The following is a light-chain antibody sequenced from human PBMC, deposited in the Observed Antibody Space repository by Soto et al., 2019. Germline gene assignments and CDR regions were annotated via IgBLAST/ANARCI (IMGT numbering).Light chain of an antibody. Sequence: QSVLTQPPSASGTPGQSVTISCSGSTSNIGSNTVNWYQQLPGTAPKLLVYSNDQRPSGVPDRFSASKSGTSAFLAISGLQSEDEADYYCWSYAGSNTVVFGGGTKLTVL. CDR3: WSYAGSNTVV. J-gene: IGLJ2*01. CDR1: TSNIGSNT. CDR2: SND. V-gene: IGLV1-44*01.